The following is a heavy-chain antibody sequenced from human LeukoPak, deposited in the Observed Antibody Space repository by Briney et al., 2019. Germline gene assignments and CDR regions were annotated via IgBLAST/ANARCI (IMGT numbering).Heavy chain of an antibody. CDR2: IYYSGST. V-gene: IGHV4-30-4*01. J-gene: IGHJ3*02. D-gene: IGHD3-22*01. CDR1: GGSISSGDYY. CDR3: AREGAMIVVANNAFDI. Sequence: SGTLSLTCTVSGGSISSGDYYWSWIRQPPGKGLEWIGYIYYSGSTYYNPSLKSRVTISVDTSKNQFSLKLSSVTAADTAVYYCAREGAMIVVANNAFDIWGQGTMVTVSS.